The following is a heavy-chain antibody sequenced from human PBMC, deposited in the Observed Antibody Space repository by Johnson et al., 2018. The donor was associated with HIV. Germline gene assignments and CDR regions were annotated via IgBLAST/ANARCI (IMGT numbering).Heavy chain of an antibody. V-gene: IGHV3-30*14. CDR3: ARGLPSGGRGAFDI. CDR1: GFTFSDHA. J-gene: IGHJ3*02. CDR2: ISYDETNK. D-gene: IGHD3-16*01. Sequence: QVQLVESGGGVVQPGGSLRLSCVASGFTFSDHAMHWVRQAPGKGLEWVAVISYDETNKFYADSVQGRFTISRDNSKNTLYLQMNSLRAGDTAVYYCARGLPSGGRGAFDIWGQGTMVTVSS.